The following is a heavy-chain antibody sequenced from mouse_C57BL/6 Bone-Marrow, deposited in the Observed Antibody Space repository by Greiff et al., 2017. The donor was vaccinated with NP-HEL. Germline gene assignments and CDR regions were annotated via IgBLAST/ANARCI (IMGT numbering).Heavy chain of an antibody. CDR1: GFSLTSYG. J-gene: IGHJ4*01. V-gene: IGHV2-6*03. CDR2: IWSDGST. Sequence: QVQLKQSGPGLVAPSQSLSITCTVSGFSLTSYGVHWVRQPPGKGLEWLVVIWSDGSTTYNSALKSRLSISKDNSKSQVFLKMNSLQTDDTAMYYCARSYYGSDYYAMDYWGQGTSVTVSS. CDR3: ARSYYGSDYYAMDY. D-gene: IGHD1-1*01.